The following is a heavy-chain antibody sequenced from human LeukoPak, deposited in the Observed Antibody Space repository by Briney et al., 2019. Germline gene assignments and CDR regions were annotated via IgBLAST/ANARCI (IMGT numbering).Heavy chain of an antibody. CDR1: GYTFTGYY. D-gene: IGHD3-22*01. V-gene: IGHV1-2*02. J-gene: IGHJ3*02. CDR3: AIVTGDYFERTGYYHHAFDI. CDR2: INPNNGGT. Sequence: ASVKVSCKASGYTFTGYYMNWVRQAPGQGLEWMGWINPNNGGTNYVQKFQGRVTMTRDTSVSTAYMEPGRLRFDDTAVYYCAIVTGDYFERTGYYHHAFDIGGQGTMVTVSS.